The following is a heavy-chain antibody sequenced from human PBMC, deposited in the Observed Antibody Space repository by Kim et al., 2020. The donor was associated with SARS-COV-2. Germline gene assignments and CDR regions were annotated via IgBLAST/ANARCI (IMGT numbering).Heavy chain of an antibody. D-gene: IGHD1-7*01. CDR3: ARHVKGGTGRY. Sequence: SETLSLTCTVSGGSINIQNYYWGWIRQPPGKGLEWIGSIFYSGDTYYNPSLQSRVTISMDMSKNEVSLKLSSVTATDTAVYYCARHVKGGTGRYWGQGTRVTVSS. CDR1: GGSINIQNYY. CDR2: IFYSGDT. J-gene: IGHJ4*02. V-gene: IGHV4-39*01.